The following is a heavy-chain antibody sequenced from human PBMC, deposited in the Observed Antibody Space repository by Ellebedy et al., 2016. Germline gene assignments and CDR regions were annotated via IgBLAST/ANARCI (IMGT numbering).Heavy chain of an antibody. CDR2: INPSGGSP. CDR3: AREEGYSSGWYRDFDY. D-gene: IGHD6-19*01. CDR1: GYTFTSYH. J-gene: IGHJ4*02. Sequence: ASVKVSCKASGYTFTSYHMHWVRQAPGQGLEWMGIINPSGGSPNYAQKFQGRVTMTRDTSTTTVYMELSSLRSEDTAVDYCAREEGYSSGWYRDFDYWGQGTLVTVSS. V-gene: IGHV1-46*01.